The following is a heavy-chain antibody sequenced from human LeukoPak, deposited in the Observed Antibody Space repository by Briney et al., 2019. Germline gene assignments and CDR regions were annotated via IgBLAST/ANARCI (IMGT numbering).Heavy chain of an antibody. D-gene: IGHD1-26*01. Sequence: SETLSLTCTVSGGSISSDYWSWIRQPPGKGLELIGYIYYSRSTSYNPSLKSRVTISVDTSKNQFSLKLSSVTAADTAVYYCTRHQWGSGSNCWGQGTLVTVSS. J-gene: IGHJ4*02. CDR3: TRHQWGSGSNC. CDR2: IYYSRST. V-gene: IGHV4-59*08. CDR1: GGSISSDY.